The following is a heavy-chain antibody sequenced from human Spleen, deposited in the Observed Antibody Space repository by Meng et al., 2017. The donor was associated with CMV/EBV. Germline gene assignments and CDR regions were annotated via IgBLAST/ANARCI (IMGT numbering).Heavy chain of an antibody. CDR3: ARETQSPN. D-gene: IGHD6-19*01. Sequence: SETLSLTCTVSGGSISSGDYYWSWIRQPPGKGLEWIGAIFSSGSTHYNPSLKSRVTISLDTSKNQFSLTLNSVTAADTAVYYCARETQSPNWGQGTLVTVSS. J-gene: IGHJ4*02. CDR2: IFSSGST. V-gene: IGHV4-39*07. CDR1: GGSISSGDYY.